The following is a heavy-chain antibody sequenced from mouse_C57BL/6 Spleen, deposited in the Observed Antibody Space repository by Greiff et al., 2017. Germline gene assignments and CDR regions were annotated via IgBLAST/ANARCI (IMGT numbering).Heavy chain of an antibody. CDR1: GYTFTSYT. D-gene: IGHD2-3*01. CDR3: ARGIYDGYFDY. J-gene: IGHJ2*01. CDR2: INPTSGYT. V-gene: IGHV1-4*01. Sequence: QVQLQQSGAELARPGASVKMSCKASGYTFTSYTMHWVKQRPGQGLEWIGYINPTSGYTKYNQKFKDKATLTADKSSSTAYMQLSSLTSEDSAVYYCARGIYDGYFDYWGQGTTLTVSS.